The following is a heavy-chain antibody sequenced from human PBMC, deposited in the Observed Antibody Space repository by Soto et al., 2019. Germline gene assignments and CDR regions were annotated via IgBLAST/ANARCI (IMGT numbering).Heavy chain of an antibody. CDR1: GGSISTYY. CDR2: IYYSGST. J-gene: IGHJ4*02. V-gene: IGHV4-59*01. CDR3: ARVAYYYYDSSGYYFDY. Sequence: PSETLSLTCTVSGGSISTYYWSWIRQPPGKGLEWIGNIYYSGSTTYNSSLKSRVTISVDTSKNQFSLKLSSVTAADTAVYYCARVAYYYYDSSGYYFDYWGQGTLVTVSS. D-gene: IGHD3-22*01.